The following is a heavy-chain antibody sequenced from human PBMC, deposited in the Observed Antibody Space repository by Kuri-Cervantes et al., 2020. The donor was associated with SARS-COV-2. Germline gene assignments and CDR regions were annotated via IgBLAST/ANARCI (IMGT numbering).Heavy chain of an antibody. CDR1: GFTFSSYW. CDR2: INSDGSST. J-gene: IGHJ4*02. Sequence: GESLKISCAASGFTFSSYWVHWVRQAPGKGLVWVLRINSDGSSTSYADSVKGRFTISRDNAKNTLYLQMNSLRAEDTAVYYCAKDGPRYYYDSSGYYMDYWGQGTLVTVSS. D-gene: IGHD3-22*01. V-gene: IGHV3-74*01. CDR3: AKDGPRYYYDSSGYYMDY.